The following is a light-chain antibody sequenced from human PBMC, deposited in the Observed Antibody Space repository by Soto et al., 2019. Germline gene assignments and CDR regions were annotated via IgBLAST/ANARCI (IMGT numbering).Light chain of an antibody. CDR2: DAS. V-gene: IGKV1-33*01. CDR3: QTYDNLPLT. CDR1: HDLRNS. J-gene: IGKJ4*01. Sequence: IQMPQSPSSLSASTGDRVTITCHASHDLRNSLNWYQQTPGKPPKRLISDASNLEAGVPSRFRGSGFGTDCSFTISSLQHEDISASFGQTYDNLPLTFGGGIHVEIK.